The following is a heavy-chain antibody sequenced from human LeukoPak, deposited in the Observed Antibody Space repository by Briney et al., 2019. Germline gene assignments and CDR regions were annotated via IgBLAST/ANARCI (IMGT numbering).Heavy chain of an antibody. Sequence: PGGSLRLSCAASGFTVSSNYMSWVRQAPGKGLEWVSVIYSGGSTYYADSVKGRFTISRHNSKNTLYLQTNSLRAEDTAVYYCARAVRGAITYWGQGTLVTVSS. CDR3: ARAVRGAITY. J-gene: IGHJ4*02. V-gene: IGHV3-53*04. CDR2: IYSGGST. CDR1: GFTVSSNY. D-gene: IGHD3-10*01.